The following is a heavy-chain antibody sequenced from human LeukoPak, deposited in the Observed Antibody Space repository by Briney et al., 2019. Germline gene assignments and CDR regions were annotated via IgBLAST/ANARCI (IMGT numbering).Heavy chain of an antibody. V-gene: IGHV5-51*01. Sequence: GESLKISCKGSGYSFTSYWIGWVRQMPGKGLEWMGIIYTGDSDTRYSPSFQGQVTISADKSISTAYLQWSSLKASDTAMYYCARRATVTPWTFDYWGQGTLVTVSS. D-gene: IGHD4-17*01. CDR1: GYSFTSYW. CDR3: ARRATVTPWTFDY. CDR2: IYTGDSDT. J-gene: IGHJ4*02.